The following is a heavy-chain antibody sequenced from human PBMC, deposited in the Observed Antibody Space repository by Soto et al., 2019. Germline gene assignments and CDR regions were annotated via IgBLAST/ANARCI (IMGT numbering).Heavy chain of an antibody. V-gene: IGHV1-69*01. Sequence: QVQLVQSGAEVKKPGSSVKVSCKASGGTFSSYAISWVRQAPGQGLEWMGGIIPIFGTANYAQKFQGRVTITADESTSTAYMELSSLRSEDTAVYYCARVMTTVTTGEFDYWGQGTLVTVSS. CDR1: GGTFSSYA. J-gene: IGHJ4*02. CDR3: ARVMTTVTTGEFDY. D-gene: IGHD4-4*01. CDR2: IIPIFGTA.